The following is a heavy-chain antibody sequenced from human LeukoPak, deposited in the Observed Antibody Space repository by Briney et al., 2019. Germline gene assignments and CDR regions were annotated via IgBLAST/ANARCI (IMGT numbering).Heavy chain of an antibody. CDR3: ARDLDVVVGPAPYDALDL. CDR2: ISSSGSAI. V-gene: IGHV3-11*04. Sequence: GGSLRLSCAASGFTFSDYYINWIRQAPGKGLEWVSSISSSGSAIFYADSVRGRFTISRDNAKNSLFLQMNSLRAEDTAVYYCARDLDVVVGPAPYDALDLGGQGTTVTVS. J-gene: IGHJ3*01. D-gene: IGHD2-15*01. CDR1: GFTFSDYY.